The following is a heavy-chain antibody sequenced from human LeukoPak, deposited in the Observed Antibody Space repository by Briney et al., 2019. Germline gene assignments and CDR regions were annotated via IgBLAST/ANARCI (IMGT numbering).Heavy chain of an antibody. CDR2: ISYDGSNK. D-gene: IGHD3-22*01. Sequence: GGSLRLSCAASGFTFSSYAMHWVRQGPGKGLEWVAVISYDGSNKYYADSVKGRFTISRDNAKNSLYLQMNSLRAEDTAVYYCATYSSLNRREFQYWGQGTPLTVSS. J-gene: IGHJ1*01. V-gene: IGHV3-30-3*01. CDR3: ATYSSLNRREFQY. CDR1: GFTFSSYA.